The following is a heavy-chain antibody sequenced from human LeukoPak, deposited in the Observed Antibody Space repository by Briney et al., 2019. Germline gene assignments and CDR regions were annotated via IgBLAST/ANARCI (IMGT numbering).Heavy chain of an antibody. CDR1: GFTVSSNY. CDR3: ATVPATAIPDPPDY. J-gene: IGHJ4*02. Sequence: PGGSLRLSCAASGFTVSSNYMSWVRQAPGKGLEWVSVIYSGGSTYYADSVKGRFTISRDNSKNTLYLQMNSLRAEDTAVYYCATVPATAIPDPPDYWDQGTLVTVSS. CDR2: IYSGGST. V-gene: IGHV3-53*01. D-gene: IGHD2-2*02.